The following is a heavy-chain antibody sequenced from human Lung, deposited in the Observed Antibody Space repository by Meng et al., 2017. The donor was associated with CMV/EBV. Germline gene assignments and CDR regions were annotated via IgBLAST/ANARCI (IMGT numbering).Heavy chain of an antibody. J-gene: IGHJ5*02. D-gene: IGHD2-2*01. Sequence: ASVKVSCKASGYTFTNYYMHWVRQAPGQGLEWMGIINPSGGSTNYAQKFQGRVTMTRETSTSTVYMELSSLRSEDTAMYYCARAPWAYCTKTSCYGFDPWGQGXQVTVSS. CDR1: GYTFTNYY. CDR2: INPSGGST. V-gene: IGHV1-46*01. CDR3: ARAPWAYCTKTSCYGFDP.